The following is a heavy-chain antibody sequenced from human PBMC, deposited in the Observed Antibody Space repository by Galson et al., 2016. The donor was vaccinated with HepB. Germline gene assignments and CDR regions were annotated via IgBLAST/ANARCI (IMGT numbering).Heavy chain of an antibody. CDR1: GYTFDSYW. V-gene: IGHV5-51*01. CDR2: MWLGDSGASDT. J-gene: IGHJ4*02. D-gene: IGHD6-19*01. CDR3: ARQIVGGLGSGLHYFDS. Sequence: QSGAEVKKPGESLKISCRGSGYTFDSYWIGWVRQMPGKGLEWMAIMWLGDSGASDTKYSPSFQGQVTISADMSIRTAYLHFYSLKASDTAIYYCARQIVGGLGSGLHYFDSWGQGTRVTVSS.